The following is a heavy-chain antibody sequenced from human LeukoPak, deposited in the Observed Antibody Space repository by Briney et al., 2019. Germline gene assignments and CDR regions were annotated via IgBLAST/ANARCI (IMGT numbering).Heavy chain of an antibody. CDR1: GFTFRRYG. J-gene: IGHJ4*02. CDR3: AKVRDIYCSGGTCFYFDY. CDR2: INPSGGTT. V-gene: IGHV3-23*01. Sequence: GGSLRLSCAASGFTFRRYGMTWVRQAPGKGLEWVSAINPSGGTTYYADSVKGRFTISRDNSKNTLYLQLNSLRAEDTAVYYCAKVRDIYCSGGTCFYFDYWGQGTLVTVSS. D-gene: IGHD2-15*01.